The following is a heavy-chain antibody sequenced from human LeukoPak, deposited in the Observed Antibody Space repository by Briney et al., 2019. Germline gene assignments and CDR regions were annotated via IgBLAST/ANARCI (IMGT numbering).Heavy chain of an antibody. V-gene: IGHV4-61*08. CDR1: GGSISSGDYY. CDR2: IYYSGST. CDR3: AREEVYGYSYGYGY. J-gene: IGHJ4*02. D-gene: IGHD5-18*01. Sequence: SETLSLTCTVSGGSISSGDYYWSWIRQPPGKGLEWIGYIYYSGSTNYNPSLKSRVTISVDTSKNQFSLKLSSVTAADTAVYYCAREEVYGYSYGYGYWGQGTLVTVSS.